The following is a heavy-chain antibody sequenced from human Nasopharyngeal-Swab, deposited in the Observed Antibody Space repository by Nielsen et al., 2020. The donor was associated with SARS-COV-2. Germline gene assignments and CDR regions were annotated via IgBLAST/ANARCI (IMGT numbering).Heavy chain of an antibody. V-gene: IGHV4-4*02. J-gene: IGHJ2*01. Sequence: SETLSLTCAVSGGSISSSNWWSWVRQPPGKELEWIGEIYHSGSTNYNPSLKSRVTISVDKSKNQFSLKLSSVTAADTAVYYCARVGGIAAAGTGGYFDLWGRGTLVTVSS. CDR2: IYHSGST. CDR3: ARVGGIAAAGTGGYFDL. D-gene: IGHD6-13*01. CDR1: GGSISSSNW.